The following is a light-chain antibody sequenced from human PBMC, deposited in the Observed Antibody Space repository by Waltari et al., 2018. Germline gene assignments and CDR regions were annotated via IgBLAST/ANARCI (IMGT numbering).Light chain of an antibody. Sequence: SYELTQPPSVSVSLGQTASIICTGDKLGDKYACWYQQKQGQSPVLVIYLDNKRPSGIPERFSGSKSGNTATLTISGAQALDEADYYCQAWDNTTPVFGTGTKVTVL. J-gene: IGLJ1*01. CDR1: KLGDKY. V-gene: IGLV3-1*01. CDR2: LDN. CDR3: QAWDNTTPV.